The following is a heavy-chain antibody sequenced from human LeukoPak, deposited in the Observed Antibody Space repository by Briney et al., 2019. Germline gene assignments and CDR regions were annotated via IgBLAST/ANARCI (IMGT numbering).Heavy chain of an antibody. V-gene: IGHV1-2*06. CDR3: ATRSYYDRFDY. J-gene: IGHJ4*02. Sequence: ALVKLSCKPAGYTFTGYYMPWGREAPRLGLGWMGRINTNSGGTNYAQKFQGRVTMTRDTSISTAYMELSRLRSDDTAVYYCATRSYYDRFDYWGQGTLVTVSS. CDR1: GYTFTGYY. CDR2: INTNSGGT. D-gene: IGHD3-22*01.